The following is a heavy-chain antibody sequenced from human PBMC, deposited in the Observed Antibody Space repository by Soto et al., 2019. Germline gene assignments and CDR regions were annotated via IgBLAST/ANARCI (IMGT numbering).Heavy chain of an antibody. Sequence: QVQLVQSGAEVKKPGDSVTVSCTASGYTFTSYDINWVRQATGQGLEWMGWMNPNSGNTGYAQKFQGRVTMTRNTSISTAYMELSSLRSEDTAGYYCARQGVVVVAAIWGCDYWGQVTPGTVSS. CDR2: MNPNSGNT. J-gene: IGHJ4*02. D-gene: IGHD2-15*01. CDR1: GYTFTSYD. V-gene: IGHV1-8*01. CDR3: ARQGVVVVAAIWGCDY.